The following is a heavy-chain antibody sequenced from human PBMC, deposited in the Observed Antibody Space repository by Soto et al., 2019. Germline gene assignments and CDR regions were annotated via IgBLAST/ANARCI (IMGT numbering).Heavy chain of an antibody. J-gene: IGHJ4*02. Sequence: SETLSLTCTVSGGSISSSYWSWIRQPPGKGLEWIGYIYYSGSTNYSPSLKSRVTISVDTSKNQFSLKLSSVTAADTAVYYCARGGNDFWFDYWGQGTLVTVSS. D-gene: IGHD3-3*01. V-gene: IGHV4-59*01. CDR3: ARGGNDFWFDY. CDR1: GGSISSSY. CDR2: IYYSGST.